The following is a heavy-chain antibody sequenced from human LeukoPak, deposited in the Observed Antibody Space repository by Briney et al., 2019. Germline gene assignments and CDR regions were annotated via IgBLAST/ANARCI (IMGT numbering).Heavy chain of an antibody. D-gene: IGHD3-16*02. V-gene: IGHV3-73*01. Sequence: GGSLRLSCAASGFTFSDSAMHWVRQASGRGLEWVGRIRSKANSYATAYAASVKGRFTISRDDSKNTAYLQMNSLKTEDTAVYYRLGTYYDYVWGSYRPLGYWGQGTLVTVSS. CDR2: IRSKANSYAT. CDR3: LGTYYDYVWGSYRPLGY. J-gene: IGHJ4*02. CDR1: GFTFSDSA.